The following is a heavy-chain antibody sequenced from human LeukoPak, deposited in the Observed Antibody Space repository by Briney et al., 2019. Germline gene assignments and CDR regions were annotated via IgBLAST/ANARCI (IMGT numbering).Heavy chain of an antibody. Sequence: ASVKVSCKASGYTFSDYYMHWVRQAHGQGLEWMGKINPSGGATSYAQRFQGRVTVTSDTSTSTVSMELSSLRSEDTALYYCARVYYYDTRGPNAFDIWGQGTMVTVSS. V-gene: IGHV1-46*01. J-gene: IGHJ3*02. CDR1: GYTFSDYY. D-gene: IGHD3-22*01. CDR2: INPSGGAT. CDR3: ARVYYYDTRGPNAFDI.